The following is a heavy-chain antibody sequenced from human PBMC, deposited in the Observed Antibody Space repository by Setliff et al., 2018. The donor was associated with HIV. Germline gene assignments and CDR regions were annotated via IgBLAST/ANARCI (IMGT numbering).Heavy chain of an antibody. V-gene: IGHV4-34*01. Sequence: SETLSLTCAVYGGPLSGHYWSWIRQPPGQGLEWIGETSHSGKTNYNPSLKSRVTNSVDTSKNQFSLKLTSVTAADTAVYYCVTSSSWSSRLNFWGPGMLVTVSS. D-gene: IGHD2-2*01. CDR1: GGPLSGHY. CDR3: VTSSSWSSRLNF. CDR2: TSHSGKT. J-gene: IGHJ4*02.